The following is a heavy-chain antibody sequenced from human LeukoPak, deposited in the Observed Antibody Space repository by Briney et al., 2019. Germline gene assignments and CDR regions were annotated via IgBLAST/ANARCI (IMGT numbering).Heavy chain of an antibody. J-gene: IGHJ5*02. D-gene: IGHD2-2*02. CDR3: ARARLYCSSTSCYIWFDP. CDR1: GGTFSSYA. Sequence: SVKVSCKASGGTFSSYAISWVRQAPGQGLEWMGRIIPILGIANYAQKFQGRVTMTRNTSISTAYMELSSLRSEDTAVYYCARARLYCSSTSCYIWFDPWGQGTLVTVSS. V-gene: IGHV1-69*04. CDR2: IIPILGIA.